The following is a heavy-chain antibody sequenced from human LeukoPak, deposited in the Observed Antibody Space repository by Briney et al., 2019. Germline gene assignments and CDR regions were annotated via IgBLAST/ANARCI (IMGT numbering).Heavy chain of an antibody. D-gene: IGHD2-8*02. Sequence: GGSLRLSCAASGFTFNNYGIHWVRQAPGKGLEWVAFIRTDGKITNYTESVRGRFTISRDNSNKMVYLQMNGLRPDDTAMFYCAKDYGVLVPVGAFDVWGQGTMVTVYS. V-gene: IGHV3-30*02. CDR3: AKDYGVLVPVGAFDV. J-gene: IGHJ3*01. CDR1: GFTFNNYG. CDR2: IRTDGKIT.